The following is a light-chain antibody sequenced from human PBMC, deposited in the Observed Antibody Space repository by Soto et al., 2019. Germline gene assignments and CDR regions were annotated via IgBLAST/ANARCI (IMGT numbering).Light chain of an antibody. CDR3: QQYNSYAT. CDR2: DAS. Sequence: DIQMTQSPSTLSASVGDRVTITFRASQRIVRWLAWYQQRPGKAPNLLIYDASTLQSGVPSRFSGSASGTDFNLTIDSLQSDDSATYYCQQYNSYATFGQGTKVDIK. CDR1: QRIVRW. J-gene: IGKJ1*01. V-gene: IGKV1-5*01.